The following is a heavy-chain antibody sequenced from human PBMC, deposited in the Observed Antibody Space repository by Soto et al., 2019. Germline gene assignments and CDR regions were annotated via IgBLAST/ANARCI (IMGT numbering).Heavy chain of an antibody. V-gene: IGHV3-21*06. CDR2: ISSSSTYI. CDR1: GFTFNSYS. J-gene: IGHJ6*02. D-gene: IGHD1-26*01. CDR3: AKEADSVHDYYYYCGRDV. Sequence: EVQLVESGGGMVKPGGSLRLYCTASGFTFNSYSMNWVRQAPGKGLEWVSFISSSSTYIYYADSVKGRFTISRDNAKNAHYLRMISPRAEYTGVYYCAKEADSVHDYYYYCGRDVWGQGTTVTVSS.